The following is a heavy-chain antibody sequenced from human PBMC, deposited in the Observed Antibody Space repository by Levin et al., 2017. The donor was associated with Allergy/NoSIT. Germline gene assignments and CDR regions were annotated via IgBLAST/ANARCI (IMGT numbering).Heavy chain of an antibody. CDR2: ISYDGSNK. Sequence: LSLTCAASGFTFSSYAMHWVRQAPGKGLEWVAVISYDGSNKYYADSVKGRFTISRDNSKNTLYLQMNSLRAEDTAVYYCARVEFGNQGQYYFDYWGQGTLVTVSS. CDR1: GFTFSSYA. CDR3: ARVEFGNQGQYYFDY. V-gene: IGHV3-30-3*01. J-gene: IGHJ4*02. D-gene: IGHD1-14*01.